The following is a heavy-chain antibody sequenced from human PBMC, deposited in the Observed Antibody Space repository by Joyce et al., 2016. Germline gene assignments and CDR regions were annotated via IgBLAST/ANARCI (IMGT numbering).Heavy chain of an antibody. Sequence: QVQLQEWGAGLLKPSETLSLTCAVYGGSLRGYYWSWIRQAPGMGLEWIGEVNDRGRTNYKPSLKRRATTSMDTSKNQFSLRLTTVTAADTAVYFCARARRGIILARGEMGEYLQHWGRGTVVIVSS. CDR3: ARARRGIILARGEMGEYLQH. CDR2: VNDRGRT. CDR1: GGSLRGYY. J-gene: IGHJ1*01. V-gene: IGHV4-34*01. D-gene: IGHD3-10*01.